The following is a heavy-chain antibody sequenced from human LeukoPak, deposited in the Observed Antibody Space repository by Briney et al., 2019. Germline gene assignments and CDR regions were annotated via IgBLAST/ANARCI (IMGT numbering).Heavy chain of an antibody. V-gene: IGHV3-11*03. CDR3: AKWGGSYDSGGYYSPDRYFDL. CDR1: GFTFSDYY. CDR2: ISRSGDYT. D-gene: IGHD3-22*01. J-gene: IGHJ2*01. Sequence: GGSLRLSCAASGFTFSDYYMTWIRQAPGKGLDWVAYISRSGDYTNYADSVKGRFTMSRDNAKNSLYLQMNSLRAEDTAVYYCAKWGGSYDSGGYYSPDRYFDLWGRGTLVTVSS.